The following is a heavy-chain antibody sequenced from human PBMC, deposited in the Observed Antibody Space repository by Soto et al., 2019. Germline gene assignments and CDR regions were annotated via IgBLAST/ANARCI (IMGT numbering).Heavy chain of an antibody. D-gene: IGHD6-19*01. CDR2: IYPGDSDT. J-gene: IGHJ4*02. CDR1: GYTFTNYW. Sequence: GEALRISCKGSGYTFTNYWIGWVRQMPGKGLEWMGIIYPGDSDTRYSPSFQGQVTFSADKSISTAYLQWNSLKASDTATYYCARPVHYSTGWFNFDYWGQGTLVTVSS. V-gene: IGHV5-51*01. CDR3: ARPVHYSTGWFNFDY.